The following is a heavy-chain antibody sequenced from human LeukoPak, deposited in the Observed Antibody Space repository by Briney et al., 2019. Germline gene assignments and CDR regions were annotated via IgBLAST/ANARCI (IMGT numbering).Heavy chain of an antibody. CDR2: IYNSGTT. CDR3: ARDHVVVVPAAKNDAFDI. D-gene: IGHD2-2*01. Sequence: SETLSLTCAVSGGSIRNSSFYWGWIRQPPGKGLEWIASIYNSGTTYYNPSLKSRVTISVDTSKNQFSLKLSSVTAADTAVYYCARDHVVVVPAAKNDAFDIWGQGTMVTVSS. J-gene: IGHJ3*02. V-gene: IGHV4-39*07. CDR1: GGSIRNSSFY.